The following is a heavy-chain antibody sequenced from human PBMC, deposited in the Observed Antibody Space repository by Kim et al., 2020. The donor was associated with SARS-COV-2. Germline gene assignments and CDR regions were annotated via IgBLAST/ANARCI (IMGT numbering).Heavy chain of an antibody. J-gene: IGHJ4*02. CDR2: K. CDR3: ARLRGTWDFDF. D-gene: IGHD1-26*01. Sequence: KFYVDSVNGRFTISRDNAKNSLYLQMNSLRVEDTAAYYGARLRGTWDFDFWGQGALVTVSS. V-gene: IGHV3-7*01.